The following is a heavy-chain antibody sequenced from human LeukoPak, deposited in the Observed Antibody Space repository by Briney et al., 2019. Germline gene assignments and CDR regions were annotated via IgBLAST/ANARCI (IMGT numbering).Heavy chain of an antibody. CDR2: INAGNGNT. D-gene: IGHD3-10*01. Sequence: ASVKVSCTASGYTFTSYAMHWVRQAPGQRLEWMGWINAGNGNTKYAQKFQGRVTITRDTSASTAYMELRSLRSEDTAVYYCATNHITMVRGVPSPYYYGMDVWGKGTTVTVSS. J-gene: IGHJ6*04. CDR3: ATNHITMVRGVPSPYYYGMDV. CDR1: GYTFTSYA. V-gene: IGHV1-3*01.